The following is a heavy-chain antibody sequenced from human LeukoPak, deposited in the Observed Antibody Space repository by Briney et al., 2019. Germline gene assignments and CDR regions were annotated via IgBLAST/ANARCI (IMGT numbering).Heavy chain of an antibody. D-gene: IGHD6-13*01. CDR1: GFTFSSYW. V-gene: IGHV3-11*01. Sequence: GGSLRLSCAASGFTFSSYWMSWIRQAPGKGLEWVSYISSSGSTIYYADSVKGRFTISRDNAKNSLYLQMNSLRAEDTAVYYCARDLSSSSWTGYFDYWGQGTLVTVSS. CDR2: ISSSGSTI. J-gene: IGHJ4*02. CDR3: ARDLSSSSWTGYFDY.